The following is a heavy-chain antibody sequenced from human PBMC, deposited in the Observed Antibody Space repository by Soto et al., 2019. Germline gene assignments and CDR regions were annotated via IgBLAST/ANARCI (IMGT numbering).Heavy chain of an antibody. CDR2: IGPYGNSK. Sequence: QVQLVESGGGLVKPGESLRVSCAASGFSFRDYFMSWMRQAPGKGLEWVAYIGPYGNSKYYADSVKGRFTISRDDATNSLYLHMNSLRAEDTAVYYCPRDDYTYGVYWGQGTPVTVSS. CDR1: GFSFRDYF. V-gene: IGHV3-11*01. CDR3: PRDDYTYGVY. J-gene: IGHJ4*02. D-gene: IGHD2-2*02.